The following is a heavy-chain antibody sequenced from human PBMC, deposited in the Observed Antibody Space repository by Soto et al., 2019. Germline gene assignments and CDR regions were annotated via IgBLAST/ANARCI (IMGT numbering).Heavy chain of an antibody. CDR1: GFTFSSYS. CDR3: ARDDDAGYGDLYYFDY. D-gene: IGHD4-17*01. V-gene: IGHV3-21*01. J-gene: IGHJ4*02. Sequence: EVPLVESGGGLVKPGGSLRLSCAASGFTFSSYSMNWVRQAPGKGLEWVSSISSSSSYIYYADSVKGRFTISRDNAKNSLYLQMNSLRAEDTAVYSCARDDDAGYGDLYYFDYWGQGTLVTVSS. CDR2: ISSSSSYI.